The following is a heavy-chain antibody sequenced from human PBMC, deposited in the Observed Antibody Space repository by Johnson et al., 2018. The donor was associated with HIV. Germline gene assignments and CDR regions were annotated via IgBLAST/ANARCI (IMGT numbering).Heavy chain of an antibody. D-gene: IGHD1-26*01. Sequence: VQLVESGGGLVQPGGSLRLSCAASGFTVSSNYMSWVRQAPGKGLEWVSVIYSGGSTYYADSVKGRFTISRDNSKNTLYLQMNSLRAEDTAVYYCAKDTVSGSYYDAFDIWGQGTVVTVSS. J-gene: IGHJ3*02. CDR2: IYSGGST. V-gene: IGHV3-66*02. CDR3: AKDTVSGSYYDAFDI. CDR1: GFTVSSNY.